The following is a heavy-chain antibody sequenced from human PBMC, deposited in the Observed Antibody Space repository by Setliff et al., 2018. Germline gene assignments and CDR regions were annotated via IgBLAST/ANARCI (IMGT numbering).Heavy chain of an antibody. Sequence: PSETLSLTCAASGGSFSDYYWTWIRQPPGKGLEWIGYIYYSGSNNYNPSLKSRVTISLDTSKNQFSLNLTSVTAADTAVYNCARASSGWYSAYYYSMDVWGKGTTVTVSS. V-gene: IGHV4-59*08. CDR2: IYYSGSN. J-gene: IGHJ6*03. CDR3: ARASSGWYSAYYYSMDV. CDR1: GGSFSDYY. D-gene: IGHD6-19*01.